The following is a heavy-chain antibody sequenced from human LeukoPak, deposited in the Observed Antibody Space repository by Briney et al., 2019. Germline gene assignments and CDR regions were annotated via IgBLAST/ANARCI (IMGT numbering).Heavy chain of an antibody. Sequence: SQTLSLTCTVSGGSISSGSYYWSWIRQPAGKGLEWIGRIYTSGSTNYNPSLKSRVTISVDTSRNQFSLKLSSVTAADTAVYYCARGYYYDSSGYYYPPSGWGQGTLVTVSS. CDR3: ARGYYYDSSGYYYPPSG. V-gene: IGHV4-61*02. D-gene: IGHD3-22*01. CDR2: IYTSGST. J-gene: IGHJ4*02. CDR1: GGSISSGSYY.